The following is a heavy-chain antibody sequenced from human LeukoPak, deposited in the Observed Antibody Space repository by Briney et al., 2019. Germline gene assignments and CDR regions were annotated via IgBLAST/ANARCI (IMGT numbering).Heavy chain of an antibody. CDR1: GGTFSSYA. CDR2: IIPIFGTA. CDR3: ARVVRYFDRLAEAFDI. J-gene: IGHJ3*02. Sequence: SVKVSCKASGGTFSSYAISWVRQAPGQGLEWMGGIIPIFGTANYAQKFQGRVTITADKSTSTAYMELSSLRSEDTAVYYCARVVRYFDRLAEAFDIWGQGTMVTVSS. D-gene: IGHD3-9*01. V-gene: IGHV1-69*06.